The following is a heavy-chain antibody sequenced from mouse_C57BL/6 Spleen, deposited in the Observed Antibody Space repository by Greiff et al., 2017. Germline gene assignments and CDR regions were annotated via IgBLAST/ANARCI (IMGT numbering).Heavy chain of an antibody. CDR2: IYPGDGDT. CDR1: GYAFSSSW. CDR3: ARGGGYYELAY. J-gene: IGHJ3*01. D-gene: IGHD2-3*01. V-gene: IGHV1-82*01. Sequence: QVQLQQSGPELVKPGASVKISCKASGYAFSSSWMNWVKQRPGKGLEWIGRIYPGDGDTNYNGKFKGKATLTADKSSSTAYMQLSSLTSEDSAVYFCARGGGYYELAYWGQGTLVTVSA.